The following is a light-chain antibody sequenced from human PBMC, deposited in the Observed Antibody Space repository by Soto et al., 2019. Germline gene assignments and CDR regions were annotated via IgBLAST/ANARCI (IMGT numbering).Light chain of an antibody. CDR2: GAS. CDR1: QSVSNN. Sequence: EIVMTQSPATLSVSPGERATLSCRARQSVSNNLAWYQQRPGQAPRLLIYGASTRATGIPARCSGSGSGTEFTLTISSLQSEDFAVYYCQQCNNWPPWTFGQGTKVEVK. CDR3: QQCNNWPPWT. V-gene: IGKV3-15*01. J-gene: IGKJ1*01.